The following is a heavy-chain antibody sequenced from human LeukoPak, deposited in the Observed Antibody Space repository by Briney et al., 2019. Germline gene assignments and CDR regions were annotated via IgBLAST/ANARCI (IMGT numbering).Heavy chain of an antibody. CDR2: IIPILGIA. J-gene: IGHJ4*02. CDR3: ARGPDSGYEFDY. V-gene: IGHV1-69*04. CDR1: GGTFSSYA. D-gene: IGHD5-12*01. Sequence: GASVKVSCKASGGTFSSYAISWVRQAPGQGLEWMGRIIPILGIANYAQKFQGRVTITADKSTSTAYMELSSLRSEDTAVYYCARGPDSGYEFDYWGQGTLVTVSS.